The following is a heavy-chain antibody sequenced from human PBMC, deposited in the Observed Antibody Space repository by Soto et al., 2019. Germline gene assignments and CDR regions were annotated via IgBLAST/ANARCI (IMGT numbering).Heavy chain of an antibody. CDR3: ARGSLGVCSGAICYVFDF. CDR1: GFTFSTYA. Sequence: EVQLLESGGGLVQPGGSLRLSCAASGFTFSTYAMSWDRQAPGKGLEWVSAISGGRSGTYYADTVRGRFTLSRDDSTNTLYLQMNSLRSKDTAIYYCARGSLGVCSGAICYVFDFWGQGTRVTVSS. V-gene: IGHV3-23*01. J-gene: IGHJ4*02. D-gene: IGHD2-2*01. CDR2: ISGGRSGT.